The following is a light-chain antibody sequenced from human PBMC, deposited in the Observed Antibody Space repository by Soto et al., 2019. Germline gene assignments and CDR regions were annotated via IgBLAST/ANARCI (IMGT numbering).Light chain of an antibody. CDR3: QQYGTPPHT. J-gene: IGKJ4*01. CDR2: DAS. CDR1: QSVTTF. V-gene: IGKV3-11*01. Sequence: IVLTQSPATLSLSPGERATLSCRASQSVTTFLAWYQQKPGQAPRLLIYDASNRATGIPARFSGSGSGTDFTLTISSLEPEDFAVYYCQQYGTPPHTFGGGTRVEIK.